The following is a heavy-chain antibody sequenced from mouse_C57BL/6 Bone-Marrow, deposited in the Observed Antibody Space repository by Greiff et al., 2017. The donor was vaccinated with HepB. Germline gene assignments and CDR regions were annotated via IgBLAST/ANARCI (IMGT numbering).Heavy chain of an antibody. J-gene: IGHJ1*03. CDR1: GFTFSDYY. Sequence: EVQVVESEGGLVQPGSSMKLSCTASGFTFSDYYMAWVRQVPEKGLEWVANINYDGSSTYYLDSLKSRFIISRDNAKNILYLQMSSLKSEDTATYYCAREYYGSSYWYFDVWGTGTTVTVSS. V-gene: IGHV5-16*01. CDR2: INYDGSST. D-gene: IGHD1-1*01. CDR3: AREYYGSSYWYFDV.